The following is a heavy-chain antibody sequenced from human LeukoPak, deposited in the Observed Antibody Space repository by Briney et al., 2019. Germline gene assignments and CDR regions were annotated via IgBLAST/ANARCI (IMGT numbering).Heavy chain of an antibody. J-gene: IGHJ4*02. CDR1: GGSISSYY. CDR2: IYYSGST. Sequence: QVQLQESGPGLVKPSETLSLTCTVSGGSISSYYWSWIRQPPGKGLEWIGYIYYSGSTNYNPSLKSRVTISVDTSKNQFSLKLSSVTAADTAVYYCARGGAVALLDYWGQGTLVTVSS. V-gene: IGHV4-59*01. CDR3: ARGGAVALLDY. D-gene: IGHD6-19*01.